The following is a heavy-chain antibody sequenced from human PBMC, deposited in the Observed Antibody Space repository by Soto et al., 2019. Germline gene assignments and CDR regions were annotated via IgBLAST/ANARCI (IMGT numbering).Heavy chain of an antibody. J-gene: IGHJ3*02. CDR2: IDPSDSYT. CDR1: GYSFTSYW. V-gene: IGHV5-10-1*01. D-gene: IGHD1-26*01. Sequence: GESLKISCQGSGYSFTSYWISWVRQMPGKGLEWMGRIDPSDSYTNYSPSFQGHVTISADKSISTAYLQWSSLKASDTAMYYCARTIVGATRPFDIWGQGTMVTVSS. CDR3: ARTIVGATRPFDI.